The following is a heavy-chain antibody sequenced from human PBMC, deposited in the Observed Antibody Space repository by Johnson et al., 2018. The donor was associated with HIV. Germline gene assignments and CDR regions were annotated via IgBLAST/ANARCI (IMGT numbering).Heavy chain of an antibody. D-gene: IGHD4-17*01. CDR3: AKDAYDYGDYGAFDI. CDR2: IYSGGST. V-gene: IGHV3-66*02. CDR1: GFTVSSNY. J-gene: IGHJ3*02. Sequence: VQLVESGGGLVQPGGSLRLSCAASGFTVSSNYMSWVRQAPGKGLEWVSVIYSGGSTYYADSVKGRFTISRDNSKNTLYLQMNSLRAEDTAVYYCAKDAYDYGDYGAFDIWGQGTMVTVSS.